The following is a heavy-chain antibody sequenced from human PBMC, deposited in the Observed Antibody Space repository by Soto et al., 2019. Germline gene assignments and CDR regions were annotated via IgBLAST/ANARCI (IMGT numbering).Heavy chain of an antibody. Sequence: SETLSLTCTVSGGSISSYSWSWIRQPPGKGLEWIGYIYYSGSTNYNPSLKSRVTISVDTSKNQFSLKLSSVSAADTAVYYCARFPPRDLTFDCWGQGTLVTVSS. CDR3: ARFPPRDLTFDC. D-gene: IGHD3-9*01. CDR2: IYYSGST. V-gene: IGHV4-59*08. CDR1: GGSISSYS. J-gene: IGHJ4*02.